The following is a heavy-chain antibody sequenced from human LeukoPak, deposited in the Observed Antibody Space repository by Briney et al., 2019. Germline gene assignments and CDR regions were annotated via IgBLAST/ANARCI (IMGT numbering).Heavy chain of an antibody. CDR2: ISYSGST. CDR1: GGSVSSDNYY. J-gene: IGHJ3*02. Sequence: PSETLSLTCTVSGGSVSSDNYYWNWIRQPPGKGLEWIGYISYSGSTNYNPSLKSRVTISLDTSKNQFPLRLSAVTAADTAVYYCARRATVYAFDIWGQGTMVTVSS. CDR3: ARRATVYAFDI. D-gene: IGHD1-26*01. V-gene: IGHV4-61*01.